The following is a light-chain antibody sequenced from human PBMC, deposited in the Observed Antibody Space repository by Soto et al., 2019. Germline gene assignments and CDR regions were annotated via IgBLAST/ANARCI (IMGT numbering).Light chain of an antibody. CDR3: YSYAGENLYV. V-gene: IGLV2-23*01. CDR1: SSDVGSYNL. J-gene: IGLJ1*01. CDR2: GGT. Sequence: QSALAQPASVSASPGQSITIPCTGTSSDVGSYNLVSWFQQHPGKVPKLLIYGGTKRPSGLSDRFSGSKSGTTASLTISGLQAEDEAHYYCYSYAGENLYVFGTGTKVTVL.